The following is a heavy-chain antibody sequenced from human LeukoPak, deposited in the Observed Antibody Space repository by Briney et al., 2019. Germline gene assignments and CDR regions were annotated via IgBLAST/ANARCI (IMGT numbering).Heavy chain of an antibody. CDR1: GFTFSSYS. Sequence: GGSLRLSCAASGFTFSSYSMNWVRQAPGKGLEWVSSISSSSSYIYYADSVKGRFTISRDNAKNSLYLQMNSLRAEDTAVYYCARELKYYDSSGYYPGPFDYWGQGTLVTVSS. V-gene: IGHV3-21*01. D-gene: IGHD3-22*01. CDR2: ISSSSSYI. J-gene: IGHJ4*02. CDR3: ARELKYYDSSGYYPGPFDY.